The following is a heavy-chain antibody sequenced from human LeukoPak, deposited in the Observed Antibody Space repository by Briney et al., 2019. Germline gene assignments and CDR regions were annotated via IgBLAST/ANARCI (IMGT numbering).Heavy chain of an antibody. CDR1: GGSLSDYY. J-gene: IGHJ4*02. CDR2: MYNSETT. D-gene: IGHD3-9*01. Sequence: SETLSLTCTISGGSLSDYYWSWIRQPPGKGLDWIAYMYNSETTKYNPSLRSRVTISMDTSKNQFSLKLSSVTAADTASYYCARHILTAGSLEWGQGTLVTVSS. CDR3: ARHILTAGSLE. V-gene: IGHV4-59*08.